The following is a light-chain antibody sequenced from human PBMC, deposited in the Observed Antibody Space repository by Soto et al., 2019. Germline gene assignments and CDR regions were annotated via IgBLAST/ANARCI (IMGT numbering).Light chain of an antibody. J-gene: IGLJ1*01. V-gene: IGLV2-14*01. CDR3: SLYTNITTRACV. CDR2: EVT. Sequence: QSVLTQPASVSGSPGQSITISCTGTSGDIGSYNRVSWYQQHPGKAPKLIIYEVTDRPSGVSNRFSGSKSGNTASLTISGLQAEDEDDYYCSLYTNITTRACVFGIGTKVTV. CDR1: SGDIGSYNR.